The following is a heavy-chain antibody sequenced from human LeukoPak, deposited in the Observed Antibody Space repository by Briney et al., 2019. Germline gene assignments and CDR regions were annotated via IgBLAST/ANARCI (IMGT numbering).Heavy chain of an antibody. V-gene: IGHV3-23*01. CDR2: ISGSGGST. CDR3: AKVSLGTAMTS. J-gene: IGHJ5*02. Sequence: GGSLRLSCTASGFTFSTYAMSWVRQAPGKGLDWLSAISGSGGSTYYADSVKGRFTISRDNSKNTLYLQPDSLRAEDTAVYYCAKVSLGTAMTSWGQGTLVTVSS. D-gene: IGHD5-18*01. CDR1: GFTFSTYA.